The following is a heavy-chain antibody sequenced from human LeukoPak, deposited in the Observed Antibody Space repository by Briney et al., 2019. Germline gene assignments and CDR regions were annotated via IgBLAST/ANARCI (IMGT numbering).Heavy chain of an antibody. CDR2: IYYSGST. D-gene: IGHD5-12*01. CDR3: ARRYSGYDRVYDY. J-gene: IGHJ4*02. Sequence: PSETLSLTCTVSGGSISSSSYHWGWIRQPPGKGLEWIGSIYYSGSTYYNPSLKSRVTISVDTSKNQFSLKLSSVTAADTAVYYCARRYSGYDRVYDYWGQGTLVTVSS. CDR1: GGSISSSSYH. V-gene: IGHV4-39*01.